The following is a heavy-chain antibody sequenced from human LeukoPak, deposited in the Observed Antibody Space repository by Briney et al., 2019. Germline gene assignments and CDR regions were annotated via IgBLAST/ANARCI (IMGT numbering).Heavy chain of an antibody. Sequence: SETLSLTCTVSGGSINSYYWSWIRQPPGKGLEWIGYIYYRGGTNYNSSLKSRVTISVDTSNNQFSLKLTSVTAADTAMYYCARGSLYSRGRGWYFDLWGRGTLVTVSS. D-gene: IGHD6-19*01. CDR2: IYYRGGT. J-gene: IGHJ2*01. CDR1: GGSINSYY. CDR3: ARGSLYSRGRGWYFDL. V-gene: IGHV4-59*01.